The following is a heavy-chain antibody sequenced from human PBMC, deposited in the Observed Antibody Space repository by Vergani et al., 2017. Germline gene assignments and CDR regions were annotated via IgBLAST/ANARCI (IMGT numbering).Heavy chain of an antibody. CDR3: AKVGSSSSTEYFDY. D-gene: IGHD6-13*01. CDR1: GFTFSSYW. CDR2: IKQDGSEK. Sequence: VQLVESGGGLVQPGGSLRLSCAASGFTFSSYWMSWVRQAPGKGLEWVANIKQDGSEKYYVDSVKGRFTISRDNSKNTLYLQMNSLRAEDTAVYYCAKVGSSSSTEYFDYWGQGTLVTVSS. J-gene: IGHJ4*02. V-gene: IGHV3-7*03.